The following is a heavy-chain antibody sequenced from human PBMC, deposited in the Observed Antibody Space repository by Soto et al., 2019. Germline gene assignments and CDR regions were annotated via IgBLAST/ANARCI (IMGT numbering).Heavy chain of an antibody. J-gene: IGHJ6*02. V-gene: IGHV3-23*01. CDR2: ISNSGGTI. D-gene: IGHD3-10*01. CDR3: ARLQGDNSGTYGMDV. Sequence: EVQLLESGGGLVQPGGSLRLSCAASGFSLRNYGMNWVRQAPGKGLEWVSVISNSGGTIKYADSVKGRFTISRDNFQSKVYLELNSRRAEDTAVYYCARLQGDNSGTYGMDVWGQGTTVTVS. CDR1: GFSLRNYG.